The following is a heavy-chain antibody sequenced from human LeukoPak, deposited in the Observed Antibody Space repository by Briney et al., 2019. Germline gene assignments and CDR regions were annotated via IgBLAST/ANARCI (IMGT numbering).Heavy chain of an antibody. CDR3: ARGGGSFWPLGYYYGMDV. CDR2: LYYMRGA. Sequence: SETLSLTCTVSGGSISGYYWSWSRQPPGKGVEWIGNLYYMRGAWYKSSLKSRVTTSVDTSRNQFSLKLSSVTAADTAVYYCARGGGSFWPLGYYYGMDVWGQGTTVTVSS. D-gene: IGHD2-15*01. CDR1: GGSISGYY. J-gene: IGHJ6*02. V-gene: IGHV4-59*08.